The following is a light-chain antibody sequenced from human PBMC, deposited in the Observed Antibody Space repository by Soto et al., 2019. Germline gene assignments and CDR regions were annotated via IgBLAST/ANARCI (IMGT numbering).Light chain of an antibody. J-gene: IGKJ1*01. CDR3: LQYHSYSRP. CDR2: DAS. Sequence: DIQMTQSPSTLSASVGDRVTITCRASQSISTWLAWYQQRSGKAPQLLIYDASGLESGVPSRFSGSECGTECTLTISSRQPDDFATYFCLQYHSYSRPFGPGTRVEI. V-gene: IGKV1-5*01. CDR1: QSISTW.